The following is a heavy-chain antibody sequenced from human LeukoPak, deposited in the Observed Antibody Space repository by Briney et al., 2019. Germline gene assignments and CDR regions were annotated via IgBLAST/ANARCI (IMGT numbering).Heavy chain of an antibody. D-gene: IGHD5-18*01. CDR3: AAGYSYGPLRFDY. J-gene: IGHJ4*02. CDR1: GASISSYY. V-gene: IGHV4-59*01. CDR2: IYYSGSA. Sequence: LSETLFLTWAAAGASISSYYRSWIRQPPRRVQEWSGFIYYSGSANYNQSLKSRVTISVDTSKNQFSLKLSSVSAADTAVYYCAAGYSYGPLRFDYWGQGTLVTVSS.